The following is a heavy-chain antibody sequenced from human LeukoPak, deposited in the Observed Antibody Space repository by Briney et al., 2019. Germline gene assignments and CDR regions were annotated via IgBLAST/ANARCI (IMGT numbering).Heavy chain of an antibody. D-gene: IGHD5-18*01. CDR3: ARGTTDGYSYGRFDY. V-gene: IGHV4-39*07. CDR1: GGSISSSSYY. Sequence: SETLSLTCTVSGGSISSSSYYWGWIRRPPGKGLEWIGSIYYSGSTYYNPSLKSRVTFSVDTSKNQFSLKLNPVTAADTALYYCARGTTDGYSYGRFDYWGQGTLVTVSS. J-gene: IGHJ4*02. CDR2: IYYSGST.